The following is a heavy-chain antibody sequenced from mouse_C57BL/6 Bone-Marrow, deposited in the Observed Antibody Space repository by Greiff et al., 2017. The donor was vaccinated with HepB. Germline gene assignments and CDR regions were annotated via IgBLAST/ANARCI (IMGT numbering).Heavy chain of an antibody. Sequence: VQLQQSVAELVRPGASVKLSCTASGFNIKNTYMHWVKQRPEQGLAWIGRIDPANGNTKSAPKFQGKATRTADTSSHAAYLQLSSLTSEDTAIYYCAREVLLYYYAMDYWGQGTAVTDSS. CDR1: GFNIKNTY. J-gene: IGHJ4*01. CDR3: AREVLLYYYAMDY. CDR2: IDPANGNT. V-gene: IGHV14-3*01. D-gene: IGHD2-1*01.